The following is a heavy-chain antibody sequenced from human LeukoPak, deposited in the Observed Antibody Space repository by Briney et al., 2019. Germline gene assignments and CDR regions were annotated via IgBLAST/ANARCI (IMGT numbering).Heavy chain of an antibody. D-gene: IGHD3-22*01. CDR3: AKTGISSGYYLYYFDY. CDR2: ISGSGGSI. J-gene: IGHJ4*02. V-gene: IGHV3-23*01. Sequence: GGSLRLSCAASGFTFSSYAMSWVRQAPGKGLEWVSVISGSGGSIYYADSVKGRFTISRDSSKNTLYLQMNSLRAEDTAVYYCAKTGISSGYYLYYFDYWGQGTLVTVSS. CDR1: GFTFSSYA.